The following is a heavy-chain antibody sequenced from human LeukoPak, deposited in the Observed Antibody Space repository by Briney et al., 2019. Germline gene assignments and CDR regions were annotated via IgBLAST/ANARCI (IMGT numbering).Heavy chain of an antibody. CDR2: ISGSGGST. CDR1: GFTFSSYA. J-gene: IGHJ4*02. V-gene: IGHV3-23*01. CDR3: AKGRRPDIVVVPPARHFDY. D-gene: IGHD2-2*01. Sequence: GGSLRLSCAASGFTFSSYAMSWVRQAPGKGLEWVSGISGSGGSTYYADSVKGRFTISRDNSKKTLYLQMSSLRAEDTAVYYCAKGRRPDIVVVPPARHFDYWGQGTLVTVSS.